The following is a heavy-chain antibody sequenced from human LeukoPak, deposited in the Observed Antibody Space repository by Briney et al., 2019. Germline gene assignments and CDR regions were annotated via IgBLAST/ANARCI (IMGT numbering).Heavy chain of an antibody. Sequence: GGSLRLSCAASGSTFSSYWMHWVRQAPGKGLVWVSRINSDGSSTSYADSVEGRFTISRDNAKNTLYLQMNSLRAEDTAVYYCARVRSGSSAGNYGMDVWGQGTTVTVSS. J-gene: IGHJ6*02. CDR2: INSDGSST. D-gene: IGHD1-26*01. CDR1: GSTFSSYW. CDR3: ARVRSGSSAGNYGMDV. V-gene: IGHV3-74*01.